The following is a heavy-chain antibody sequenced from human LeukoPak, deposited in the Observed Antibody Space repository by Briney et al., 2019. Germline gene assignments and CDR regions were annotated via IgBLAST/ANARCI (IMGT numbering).Heavy chain of an antibody. CDR1: GYTFTIYG. D-gene: IGHD2-21*01. V-gene: IGHV1-18*01. CDR3: AREVFPSSWCDP. J-gene: IGHJ5*02. CDR2: ISTNNGNT. Sequence: ASVKVSFKASGYTFTIYGISWVRQAPGPGLEWMGVISTNNGNTNYAQKLEGRVNMTTDTSTSTAYMELRSLRSDDTAVYYCAREVFPSSWCDPWGQGTLVTVSS.